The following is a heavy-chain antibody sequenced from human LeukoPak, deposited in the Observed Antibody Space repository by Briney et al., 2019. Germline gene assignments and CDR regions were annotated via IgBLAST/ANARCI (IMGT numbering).Heavy chain of an antibody. V-gene: IGHV3-30*03. Sequence: GRSLRLSCAASGFTFSSYGMHWVRQAPGKGLEWVAVISYDGSNKYYADSVKGRFTISRDNSKNTLYLQMNSLRAEDTAVYYCAIPIAVAGTGRDYWGQGTLVTVSS. J-gene: IGHJ4*02. CDR1: GFTFSSYG. CDR2: ISYDGSNK. D-gene: IGHD6-19*01. CDR3: AIPIAVAGTGRDY.